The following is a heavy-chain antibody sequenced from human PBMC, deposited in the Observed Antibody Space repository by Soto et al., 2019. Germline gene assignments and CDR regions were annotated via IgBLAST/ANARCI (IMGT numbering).Heavy chain of an antibody. CDR1: GRTFSSYA. J-gene: IGHJ4*02. CDR3: ARGGGHNLVVVSLDY. Sequence: APVKVSSKASGRTFSSYAISWVRQPPGQGLEWMGGIIPIFGTANYAQKFQGRDTITADESTSTAYMELSSLRSEDTAGYHCARGGGHNLVVVSLDYWGQVPLVTVAS. V-gene: IGHV1-69*13. D-gene: IGHD2-2*01. CDR2: IIPIFGTA.